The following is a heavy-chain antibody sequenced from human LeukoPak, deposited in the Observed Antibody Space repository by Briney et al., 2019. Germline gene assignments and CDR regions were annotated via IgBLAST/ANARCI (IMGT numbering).Heavy chain of an antibody. CDR2: IRNKANSYTT. CDR1: GFTFSDHY. D-gene: IGHD3-10*01. CDR3: ARATGYYASGSFLDV. V-gene: IGHV3-72*01. Sequence: PGGSLRLSRAASGFTFSDHYMAWVRQAPGKGLEWVGRIRNKANSYTTEYAASVKGRFAISRDDSKTSLYLQMNSLKTEDTAVYYCARATGYYASGSFLDVWGQGTTVTVSS. J-gene: IGHJ6*02.